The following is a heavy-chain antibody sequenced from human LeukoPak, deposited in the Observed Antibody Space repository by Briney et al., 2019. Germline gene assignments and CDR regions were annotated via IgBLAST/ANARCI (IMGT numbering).Heavy chain of an antibody. J-gene: IGHJ6*03. CDR1: GGTFSSYA. CDR2: IIPIFGTA. D-gene: IGHD1-26*01. Sequence: SVKVSCKASGGTFSSYAISWVRQAPGQGLEWMGGIIPIFGTANYAQKFQGRVTITTDESTSTAYMELSSLRSENTAVYYCARAETYSGSYYAGFDYYYYYYMDVWGKGTTVTVSS. CDR3: ARAETYSGSYYAGFDYYYYYYMDV. V-gene: IGHV1-69*05.